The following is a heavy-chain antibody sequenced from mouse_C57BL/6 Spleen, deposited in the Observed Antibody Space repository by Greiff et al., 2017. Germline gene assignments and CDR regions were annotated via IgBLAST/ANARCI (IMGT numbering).Heavy chain of an antibody. D-gene: IGHD4-1*01. CDR2: IDPSDSYT. CDR3: AVTGTRFDY. Sequence: QVQLQQPGAELVRPGTSVKLSCKASGYTFTSYWMHWVKQRPGQGLEWIGVIDPSDSYTNYNQKFKGKATLTVDTSSSTAYMQLSSLTSEDSAVYYCAVTGTRFDYWGQGTTLTVSS. J-gene: IGHJ2*01. V-gene: IGHV1-59*01. CDR1: GYTFTSYW.